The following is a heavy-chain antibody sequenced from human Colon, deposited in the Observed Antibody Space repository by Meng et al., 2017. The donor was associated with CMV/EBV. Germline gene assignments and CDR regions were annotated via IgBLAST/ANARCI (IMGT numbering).Heavy chain of an antibody. J-gene: IGHJ4*02. Sequence: GESLRLSCTASGFSVAINHMNWVRQAPGKGLEWVSVICDGHKTDYAESVKGRFIISRDKSMNTVYLQMNSLRVEDTALYYCVAGYDSRKVAYWGQGTLVTVSS. CDR3: VAGYDSRKVAY. D-gene: IGHD2-15*01. CDR1: GFSVAINH. CDR2: ICDGHKT. V-gene: IGHV3-53*01.